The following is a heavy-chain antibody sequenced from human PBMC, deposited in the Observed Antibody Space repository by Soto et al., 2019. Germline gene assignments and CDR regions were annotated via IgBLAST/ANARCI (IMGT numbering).Heavy chain of an antibody. CDR2: IYSPSST. V-gene: IGHV3-53*01. Sequence: GGSLRLSXAASGFTVSSRYMSWVRPAPGKGLEWVSTIYSPSSTYYADSVKGRFTISRDNSKNTLYLQMNSLRAEDTAVYYCARGLVGATTAFDCWGQGTLVTVSS. CDR1: GFTVSSRY. J-gene: IGHJ4*02. D-gene: IGHD1-26*01. CDR3: ARGLVGATTAFDC.